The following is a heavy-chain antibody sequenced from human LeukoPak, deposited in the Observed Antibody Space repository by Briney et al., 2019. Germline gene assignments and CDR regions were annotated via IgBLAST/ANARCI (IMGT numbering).Heavy chain of an antibody. D-gene: IGHD6-13*01. CDR3: ARDRGSRWIDY. CDR2: INHSGST. CDR1: GGSFSGYY. V-gene: IGHV4-34*01. Sequence: SETLSLTCAVYGGSFSGYYWSWIRQPPGKGLEWIGEINHSGSTNYNPSLKSRVTISVDTSKNQFSLKLSSVTAADTAVYYCARDRGSRWIDYWGQGTLVTVSS. J-gene: IGHJ4*02.